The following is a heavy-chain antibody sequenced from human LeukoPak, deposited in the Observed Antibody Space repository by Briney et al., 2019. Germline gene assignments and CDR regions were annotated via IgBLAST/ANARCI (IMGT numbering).Heavy chain of an antibody. CDR3: AKGGKRIMCPKSCYED. Sequence: GGSLRLSCAASGFSFNNYAMVWVRQTPGKGLEWVSVISAGNDIVYADSVKGRFSISRDSSKNTLYLQMNSLRVEDTAVYYCAKGGKRIMCPKSCYEDWGQGTLVTVSS. D-gene: IGHD2-15*01. J-gene: IGHJ4*02. V-gene: IGHV3-23*01. CDR2: ISAGNDI. CDR1: GFSFNNYA.